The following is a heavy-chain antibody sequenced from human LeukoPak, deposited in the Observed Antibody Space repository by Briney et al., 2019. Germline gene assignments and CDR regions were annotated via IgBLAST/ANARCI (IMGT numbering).Heavy chain of an antibody. CDR1: GGSISSYY. CDR3: ARHEYSGSYIDY. V-gene: IGHV4-59*08. J-gene: IGHJ4*02. Sequence: SETLSLTCTASGGSISSYYWSWIRQPPEKGLEWIGYIYYSGYTNYNPSLKSRVTISVDTSKNQFSLKLSSVTAADTAVYYCARHEYSGSYIDYWGQGTLGTVSS. CDR2: IYYSGYT. D-gene: IGHD1-26*01.